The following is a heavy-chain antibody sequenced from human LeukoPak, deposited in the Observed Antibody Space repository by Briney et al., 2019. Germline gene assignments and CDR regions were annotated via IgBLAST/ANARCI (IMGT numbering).Heavy chain of an antibody. CDR1: GFTVSSNY. D-gene: IGHD3/OR15-3a*01. Sequence: GGSLRLSCAASGFTVSSNYMSWVRQAPGKGLEWVSVIYSGGSTYYADSVKGRFTISRDNSKNTLYLQMNSLRAEDTAVYYCARVIWRNNWFDPWGQGTLVTVSS. J-gene: IGHJ5*02. CDR3: ARVIWRNNWFDP. CDR2: IYSGGST. V-gene: IGHV3-66*01.